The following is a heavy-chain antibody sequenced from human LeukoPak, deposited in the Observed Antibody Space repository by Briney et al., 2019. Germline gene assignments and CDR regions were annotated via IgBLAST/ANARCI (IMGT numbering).Heavy chain of an antibody. D-gene: IGHD3-10*01. CDR2: IIPKTGGT. Sequence: GASVKVSCKTSGYIFAGYYLNWVRQAPGQGPEWMGWIIPKTGGTDYAQKFQGRVTMTRDASISTAYMELSRLRSDDTAVYYCAHASYELDAFDFWGQGTLVTVSS. CDR3: AHASYELDAFDF. CDR1: GYIFAGYY. V-gene: IGHV1-2*02. J-gene: IGHJ3*01.